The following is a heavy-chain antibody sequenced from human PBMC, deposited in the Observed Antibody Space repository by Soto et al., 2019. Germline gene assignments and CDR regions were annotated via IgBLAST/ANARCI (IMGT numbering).Heavy chain of an antibody. CDR2: INHSGST. V-gene: IGHV4-34*01. CDR1: GGSFSGYY. CDR3: ARFRDSGYDSRTDFDY. J-gene: IGHJ4*02. D-gene: IGHD5-12*01. Sequence: PSETLSLTCAVYGGSFSGYYGSWIRQPPGKGLEWIGEINHSGSTNYNPSLKSRVTISVDTSKNQFSLKLSSVTAADTAVYYCARFRDSGYDSRTDFDYWGQGTLVTVSS.